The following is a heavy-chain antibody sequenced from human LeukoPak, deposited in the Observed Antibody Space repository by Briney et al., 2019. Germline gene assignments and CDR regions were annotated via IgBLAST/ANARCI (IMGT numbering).Heavy chain of an antibody. J-gene: IGHJ3*02. V-gene: IGHV3-74*01. CDR1: GFTFSSYW. Sequence: GGSLRLSCAASGFTFSSYWMHWVRQAPGKGLVWVSRINSDGSSTNYADSVKGRFTIYRDNAKNTLYLQMNSLRAEDTAVYYCARNITIYAFDIWGQGTMVTVSS. D-gene: IGHD3-9*01. CDR2: INSDGSST. CDR3: ARNITIYAFDI.